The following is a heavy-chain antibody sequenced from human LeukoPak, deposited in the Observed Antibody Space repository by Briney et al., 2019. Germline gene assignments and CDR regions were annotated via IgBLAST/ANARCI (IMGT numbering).Heavy chain of an antibody. Sequence: APVKVSCKASGYTFTSYDINWVRQATGQGLEWMGWMNPNSGNTGYAQKFQGRVTMTRNTSISTAYMELSSLRSEDTAVYYCARTPSSSWYADYYYYMDVWGKGTTVTVSS. V-gene: IGHV1-8*01. D-gene: IGHD6-13*01. CDR2: MNPNSGNT. CDR3: ARTPSSSWYADYYYYMDV. J-gene: IGHJ6*03. CDR1: GYTFTSYD.